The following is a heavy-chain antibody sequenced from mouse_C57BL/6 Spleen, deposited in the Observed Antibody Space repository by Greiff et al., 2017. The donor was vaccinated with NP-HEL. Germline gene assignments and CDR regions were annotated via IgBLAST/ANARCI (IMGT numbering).Heavy chain of an antibody. CDR1: GFNIKDDY. CDR2: IDPENGDT. J-gene: IGHJ3*01. Sequence: DVQLQESGAELVRPGASVKLSCTASGFNIKDDYMHWVKQRPEQGLEWIGWIDPENGDTEYASKFQGKATITADTSSNTAYLQLSSLTSEDTAVYYCTPWRGGFAYWGQGTLVTVSA. CDR3: TPWRGGFAY. V-gene: IGHV14-4*01.